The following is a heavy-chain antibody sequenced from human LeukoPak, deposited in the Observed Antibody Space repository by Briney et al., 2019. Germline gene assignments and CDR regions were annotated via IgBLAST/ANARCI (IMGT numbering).Heavy chain of an antibody. V-gene: IGHV3-33*01. CDR1: GFTFSSYG. D-gene: IGHD5-12*01. CDR3: ARSESGYDPVDY. Sequence: GGSLRLSCAASGFTFSSYGMHWVRQAPGKGLEWVAVIWYDGNNKYYADSVKGRFTISRDNSKNTLYLQMNSVRAEDTAVYYCARSESGYDPVDYWGQGILVTVSS. J-gene: IGHJ4*02. CDR2: IWYDGNNK.